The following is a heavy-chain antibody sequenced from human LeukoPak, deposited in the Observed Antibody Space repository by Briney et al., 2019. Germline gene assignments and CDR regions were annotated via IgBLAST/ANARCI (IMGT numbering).Heavy chain of an antibody. CDR3: ARGGGANNWFDP. V-gene: IGHV3-30-3*01. Sequence: GGSLRLSCAASGFTFSGSAMHWVRQAPGKGLEWVAVISYDGSDKYYADSVKGRFTISRDNSKNTLYLQMNSLRPEDTAVYYCARGGGANNWFDPWGQGTLVTVSS. CDR2: ISYDGSDK. CDR1: GFTFSGSA. J-gene: IGHJ5*02. D-gene: IGHD3-16*01.